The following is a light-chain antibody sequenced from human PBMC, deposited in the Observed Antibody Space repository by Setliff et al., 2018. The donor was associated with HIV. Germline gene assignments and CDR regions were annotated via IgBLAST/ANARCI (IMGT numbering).Light chain of an antibody. CDR3: CSYAGSSTYV. CDR2: DVS. CDR1: SSDVGGYDF. Sequence: QSALTQPASVSGSPGQSITISCIGTSSDVGGYDFVSWYQQRPGKAPKLIIFDVSERPSGVSHRFSGSKSGNTASLTISGLQTEDEADYYCCSYAGSSTYVFGTGTKVTVL. J-gene: IGLJ1*01. V-gene: IGLV2-23*02.